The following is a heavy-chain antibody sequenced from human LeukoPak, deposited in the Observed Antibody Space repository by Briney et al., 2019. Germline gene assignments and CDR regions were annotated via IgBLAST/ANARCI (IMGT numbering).Heavy chain of an antibody. J-gene: IGHJ5*02. Sequence: SETLSLTCTVSGGSISNYYWSWIWQPPGKGLEWIGYIYYSGTTNYNPSLKSRVTISVDTSKNQFSLKLSSVTAADTAVYYCARGEGYCSSTSCYSDWFDPWGQGTLVTVSS. D-gene: IGHD2-2*01. CDR2: IYYSGTT. V-gene: IGHV4-59*12. CDR3: ARGEGYCSSTSCYSDWFDP. CDR1: GGSISNYY.